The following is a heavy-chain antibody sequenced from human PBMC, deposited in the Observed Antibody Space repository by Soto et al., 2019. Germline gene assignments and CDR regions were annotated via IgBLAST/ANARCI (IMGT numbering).Heavy chain of an antibody. CDR1: GFIFSSYA. CDR3: AKGEYCSGGSCYDRSFDY. CDR2: ISGSGGST. D-gene: IGHD2-15*01. V-gene: IGHV3-23*01. J-gene: IGHJ4*02. Sequence: PGGSLRLSCAASGFIFSSYAMSWVRQAPGKGLEWVSAISGSGGSTYYGDSVKGRFTISRDNSKNTLYLQMNSLRAEDTAVYYCAKGEYCSGGSCYDRSFDYWGQGTLVTVSS.